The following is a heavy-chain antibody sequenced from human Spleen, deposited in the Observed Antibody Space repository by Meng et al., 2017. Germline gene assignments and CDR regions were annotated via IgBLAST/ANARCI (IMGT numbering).Heavy chain of an antibody. CDR2: INPKTGTT. CDR3: ARQRVAASGSYAFDM. D-gene: IGHD3-3*01. Sequence: ASVKVSCKASGYTFTGYYMHWVRQAPGQGLEWMGRINPKTGTTHYAQNFLGRVSVTRDMSTTTAHMELSSLKSDDTAVYYCARQRVAASGSYAFDMWGQGTVVTVSS. J-gene: IGHJ3*02. CDR1: GYTFTGYY. V-gene: IGHV1-2*06.